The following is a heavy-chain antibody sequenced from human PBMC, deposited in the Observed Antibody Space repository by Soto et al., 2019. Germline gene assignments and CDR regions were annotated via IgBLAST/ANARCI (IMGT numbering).Heavy chain of an antibody. V-gene: IGHV4-59*01. CDR2: IYYSGST. CDR3: ARTPYYYDSSGYWLVWFDP. Sequence: SETLSLTCTVSGGSISSYYWSWIRQPPGKGLEWIGYIYYSGSTNYNPSLKSRVTISVDTSKNQFSLKLSSVTAADTAVYYCARTPYYYDSSGYWLVWFDPWGQGTLVTVSS. CDR1: GGSISSYY. D-gene: IGHD3-22*01. J-gene: IGHJ5*02.